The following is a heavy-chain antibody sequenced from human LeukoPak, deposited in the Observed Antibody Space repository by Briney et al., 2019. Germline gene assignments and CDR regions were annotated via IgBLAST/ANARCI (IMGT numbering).Heavy chain of an antibody. Sequence: SVKVSCKASGGTFSSYAISWVRQAPGQGLEWMGGIIPIFGTANYAQKFQGRVTITADKSTSTAYMELSSLRSEDTAVYYCAREPTMITFGGVTGCFDIWGQGTMVTVSS. D-gene: IGHD3-16*01. CDR2: IIPIFGTA. CDR1: GGTFSSYA. V-gene: IGHV1-69*06. J-gene: IGHJ3*02. CDR3: AREPTMITFGGVTGCFDI.